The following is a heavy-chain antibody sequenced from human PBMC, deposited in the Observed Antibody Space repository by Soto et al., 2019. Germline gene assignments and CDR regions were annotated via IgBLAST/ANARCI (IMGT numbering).Heavy chain of an antibody. J-gene: IGHJ6*02. CDR2: IYYSGST. Sequence: PSETLSLTCTASGGSISSYYWSWIRQPPGKGLEWIGYIYYSGSTKYNPSLKSRVTVSGDTSKNRYPLKLSSDTAADTAVDYCAREDYCGYYYGGLDVWGQGTTVTVSS. CDR3: AREDYCGYYYGGLDV. V-gene: IGHV4-59*01. D-gene: IGHD4-17*01. CDR1: GGSISSYY.